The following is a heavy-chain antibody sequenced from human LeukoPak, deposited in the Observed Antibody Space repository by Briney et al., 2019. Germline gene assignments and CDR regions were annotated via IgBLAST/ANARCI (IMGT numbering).Heavy chain of an antibody. Sequence: ASVTVCCTASGYTFTIYTFTWVRQAPGQGLGWMGWISAHNGKTNYAQKFQGRVNMTTDTYTKTAYMELRSMRSDDTAVYYSARDGEGVMDDWGQGTLVTVSS. CDR2: ISAHNGKT. V-gene: IGHV1-18*01. CDR1: GYTFTIYT. CDR3: ARDGEGVMDD. J-gene: IGHJ4*01. D-gene: IGHD2-8*01.